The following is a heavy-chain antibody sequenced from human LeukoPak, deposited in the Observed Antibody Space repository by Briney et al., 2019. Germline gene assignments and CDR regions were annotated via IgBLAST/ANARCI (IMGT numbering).Heavy chain of an antibody. Sequence: GGSLRLSCAASGFTFSSFWMTWVRQAPGKGLEWLANIKQDGSEKYYVDSAKGRFTISRDNAKNSLSLQMNSLRAEDTAVYYCAKGGGNSRKLYFYHRGPGTLVTVSS. CDR1: GFTFSSFW. D-gene: IGHD6-13*01. CDR2: IKQDGSEK. J-gene: IGHJ4*02. V-gene: IGHV3-7*01. CDR3: AKGGGNSRKLYFYH.